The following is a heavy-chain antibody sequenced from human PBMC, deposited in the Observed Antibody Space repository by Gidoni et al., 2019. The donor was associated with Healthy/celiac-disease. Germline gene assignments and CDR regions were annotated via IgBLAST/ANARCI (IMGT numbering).Heavy chain of an antibody. CDR2: ISGSGGST. CDR3: AKDEASAFDI. V-gene: IGHV3-23*01. J-gene: IGHJ3*02. CDR1: GLTVSSYA. Sequence: EVQLLEPGGGLGQPGGCLRLSCAASGLTVSSYAMGWVRPAPGKGLEWVAAISGSGGSTYYADSVKGRFTITRDNSKNTLYLKMNSLRAEDTAVYYCAKDEASAFDIWGQGTMVTVSS.